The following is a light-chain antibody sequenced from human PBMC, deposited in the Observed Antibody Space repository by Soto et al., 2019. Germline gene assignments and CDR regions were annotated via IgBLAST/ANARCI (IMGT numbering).Light chain of an antibody. CDR2: DVR. CDR1: SSDVGGYNY. V-gene: IGLV2-11*01. CDR3: CSYAGSYTLV. J-gene: IGLJ2*01. Sequence: QSALTQPRSVSGSPGQSVTISCTGTSSDVGGYNYVSWYQQHPGKAPKLMIYDVRWRPSGVPDRFSGSKSGNTAALTISGLQAEDEADYYCCSYAGSYTLVFGGGTKLTVL.